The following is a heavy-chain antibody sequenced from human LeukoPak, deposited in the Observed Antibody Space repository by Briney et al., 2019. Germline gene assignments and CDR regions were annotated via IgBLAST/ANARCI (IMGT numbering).Heavy chain of an antibody. D-gene: IGHD2-21*01. Sequence: GASVKVSCKASGYTFTGYYMHWVRQAPGQGLEWMGWVNPNSGGTNYAQKFQGRVTMTRDTSISTAYMELSRLRSDDTAVYYCARDPHLAVRGAYWGQGTLVTVSS. CDR3: ARDPHLAVRGAY. V-gene: IGHV1-2*02. J-gene: IGHJ4*02. CDR1: GYTFTGYY. CDR2: VNPNSGGT.